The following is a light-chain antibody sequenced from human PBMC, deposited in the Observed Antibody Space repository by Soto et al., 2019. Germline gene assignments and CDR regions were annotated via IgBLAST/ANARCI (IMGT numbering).Light chain of an antibody. CDR3: QQTYKTPLT. Sequence: DIQMTQSPSSLSASVGDRVTITCRASQRISNYLNWYQQKPGKAPNLLIYVASSLSSGVPSRFSGSGSGADFTLTISSLQPEDFATYYCQQTYKTPLTFGQGTKVEVK. CDR1: QRISNY. CDR2: VAS. V-gene: IGKV1-39*01. J-gene: IGKJ1*01.